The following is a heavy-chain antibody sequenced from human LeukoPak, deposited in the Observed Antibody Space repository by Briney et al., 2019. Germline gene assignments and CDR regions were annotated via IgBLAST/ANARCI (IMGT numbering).Heavy chain of an antibody. CDR2: INPSGGST. J-gene: IGHJ4*02. Sequence: ASVKVSCKASGYTFTSYYMHWVRQAPGQGLEWMGIINPSGGSTSYAQRFQGRVTMTRDTSTSTVYMELSSLRSEDTAVYYCARATVPAAPFDYWGQGTLVTVSS. CDR1: GYTFTSYY. CDR3: ARATVPAAPFDY. D-gene: IGHD2-2*01. V-gene: IGHV1-46*01.